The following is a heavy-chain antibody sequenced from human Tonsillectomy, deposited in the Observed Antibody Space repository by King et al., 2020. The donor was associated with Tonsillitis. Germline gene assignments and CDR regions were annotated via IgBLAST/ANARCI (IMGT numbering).Heavy chain of an antibody. CDR1: GYTFSSYA. CDR3: ARAGNVIKVYYGLDYFDY. V-gene: IGHV1-3*01. D-gene: IGHD2-8*01. CDR2: INADTGNT. Sequence: VQLVQSGAEVKKPGASVKVSCKASGYTFSSYAMHWVRQAPGQRLEWMGWINADTGNTKYSQKFQGRVTISRDTSANTAYMELSSLTSEDTAVYYCARAGNVIKVYYGLDYFDYWGQGTLVTVSS. J-gene: IGHJ4*02.